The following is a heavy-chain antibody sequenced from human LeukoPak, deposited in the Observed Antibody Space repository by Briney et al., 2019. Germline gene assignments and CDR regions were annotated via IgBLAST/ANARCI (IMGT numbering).Heavy chain of an antibody. CDR2: VSSGTYI. D-gene: IGHD1-7*01. CDR1: GFPFSDYG. Sequence: PGGSLRLSCAASGFPFSDYGMYWVRQAPGKGLEWVSSVSSGTYIYYADTDSVKGRFTISRDNAKNSVYLQMNSLRVEDTALYYCARGNGNYRYYFDYWGQGTLVTVSS. CDR3: ARGNGNYRYYFDY. V-gene: IGHV3-69-1*01. J-gene: IGHJ4*02.